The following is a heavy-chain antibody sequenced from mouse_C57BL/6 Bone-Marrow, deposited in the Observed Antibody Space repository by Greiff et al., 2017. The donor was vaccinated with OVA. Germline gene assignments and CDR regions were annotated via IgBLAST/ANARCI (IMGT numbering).Heavy chain of an antibody. CDR2: IDPANGNT. V-gene: IGHV14-3*01. Sequence: EVKLVESVAELVRPGASVKLSCTASGFNIKNTYMHWVKQRPEQGLEWIGRIDPANGNTKYAPKFQGKATITADTSSNTAYLQLSSLTSEDTAIYYCARGSYYYGSSYDYWGQGTTLTVSA. D-gene: IGHD1-1*01. CDR1: GFNIKNTY. CDR3: ARGSYYYGSSYDY. J-gene: IGHJ2*01.